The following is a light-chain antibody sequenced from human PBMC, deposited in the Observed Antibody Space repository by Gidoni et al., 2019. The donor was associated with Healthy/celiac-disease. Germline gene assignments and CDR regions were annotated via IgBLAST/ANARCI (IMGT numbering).Light chain of an antibody. V-gene: IGKV1-5*03. CDR2: KAS. CDR3: QQYNSYSPYT. J-gene: IGKJ2*01. Sequence: DIQMTQSPSTLSASVGDRVTITCRASQSISSWLAWYQQQPGKAPKLLIYKASSLESGVPSRFSGSGSGTEFTLTISSLQPDDFATYYCQQYNSYSPYTFGQXTKLEIK. CDR1: QSISSW.